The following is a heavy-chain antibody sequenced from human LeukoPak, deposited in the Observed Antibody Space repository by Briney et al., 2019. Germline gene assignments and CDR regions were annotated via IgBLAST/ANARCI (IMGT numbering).Heavy chain of an antibody. D-gene: IGHD2-15*01. Sequence: GGSLRLSCAASGFTFSSYRMDWVRQAPGKGLEWVSLISSGSDYIYYADSVKGRFTISRDNATNSLYLQMNSLRAEDTAVYYCARQYCSGGSCYLTTDYWGQGTLVTVSS. V-gene: IGHV3-21*01. CDR2: ISSGSDYI. CDR3: ARQYCSGGSCYLTTDY. CDR1: GFTFSSYR. J-gene: IGHJ4*02.